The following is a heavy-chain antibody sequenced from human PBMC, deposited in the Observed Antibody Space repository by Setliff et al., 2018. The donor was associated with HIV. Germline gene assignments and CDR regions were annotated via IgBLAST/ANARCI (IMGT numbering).Heavy chain of an antibody. Sequence: SETLSLTCIAAGGSISSSSYYWGWIRQPPGKGLEWIGTVYYSGRTYYNPSLKSRVTISVDTSENQFSLKLSSVTAADTAVYYCARDGYSSSWYVISGSFDYWGQGILVTVSS. D-gene: IGHD6-13*01. V-gene: IGHV4-39*07. J-gene: IGHJ4*02. CDR3: ARDGYSSSWYVISGSFDY. CDR1: GGSISSSSYY. CDR2: VYYSGRT.